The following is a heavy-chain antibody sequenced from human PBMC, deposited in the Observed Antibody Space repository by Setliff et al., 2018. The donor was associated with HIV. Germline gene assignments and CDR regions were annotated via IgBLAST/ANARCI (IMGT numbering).Heavy chain of an antibody. CDR3: VRQSVAVTYGMDV. Sequence: PSETLSLTCSVSGYSISSGYYWDWVRQAPGKGLEWVANIKEDGTTKNYVDLVKGRFTISRDNAENSLYLQMNSLRAEDTAVYYCVRQSVAVTYGMDVWGQGTTVTVSS. V-gene: IGHV3-7*01. CDR2: IKEDGTTK. J-gene: IGHJ6*02. D-gene: IGHD4-4*01. CDR1: GYSISSGYY.